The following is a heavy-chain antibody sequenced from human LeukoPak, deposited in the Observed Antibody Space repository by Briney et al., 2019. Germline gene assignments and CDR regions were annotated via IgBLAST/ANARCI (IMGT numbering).Heavy chain of an antibody. Sequence: GGSLRLSCAASGFTFSNSWMHWVRQVPGKGLLWVSRISSDGSSSIYADSVKGRFTISRDNAKNTLYLQMNSLRAEDTAVYYCARMATAFDYWGQGTLVTVSS. V-gene: IGHV3-74*01. CDR3: ARMATAFDY. CDR1: GFTFSNSW. J-gene: IGHJ4*02. CDR2: ISSDGSSS. D-gene: IGHD1-1*01.